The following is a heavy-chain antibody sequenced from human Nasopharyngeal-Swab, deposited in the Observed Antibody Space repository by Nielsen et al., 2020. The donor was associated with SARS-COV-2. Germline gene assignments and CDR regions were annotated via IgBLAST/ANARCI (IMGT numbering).Heavy chain of an antibody. Sequence: WILQPPGKGLEWFSTISASGGNTYYANSVKGRFTISRDNAKNSLYLQMYSLSAEDSAVYYRARGHFGMDVWGQGTTVTVSS. V-gene: IGHV3-23*01. CDR3: ARGHFGMDV. J-gene: IGHJ6*02. CDR2: ISASGGNT.